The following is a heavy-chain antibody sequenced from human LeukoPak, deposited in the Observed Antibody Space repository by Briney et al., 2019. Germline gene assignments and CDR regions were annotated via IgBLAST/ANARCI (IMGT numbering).Heavy chain of an antibody. CDR3: ARSPFSGDDDAFDI. CDR1: GYTFTYRY. D-gene: IGHD5-12*01. CDR2: ITPFNGNT. J-gene: IGHJ3*02. Sequence: ASVKVSCKASGYTFTYRYLHWVRQAPGQAPEWMGWITPFNGNTNYAQQFQDRVTITRDRSRNTVYMELNSLRFEDTAMYYCARSPFSGDDDAFDIWGQGTMVTVSS. V-gene: IGHV1-45*02.